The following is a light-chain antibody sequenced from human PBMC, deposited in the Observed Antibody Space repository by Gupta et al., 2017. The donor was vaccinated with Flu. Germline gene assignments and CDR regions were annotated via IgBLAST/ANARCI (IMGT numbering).Light chain of an antibody. V-gene: IGKV1-5*03. Sequence: PSTLSATVDGRVSLTVLSSPSISSCLAWHQQKPGKPPKLLIYLASGLEPGVPARFSGSGSGTDFTLTISSLQAEDLAGYFCQQYYNYPPTFGQGTRLEL. CDR1: PSISSC. J-gene: IGKJ5*01. CDR2: LAS. CDR3: QQYYNYPPT.